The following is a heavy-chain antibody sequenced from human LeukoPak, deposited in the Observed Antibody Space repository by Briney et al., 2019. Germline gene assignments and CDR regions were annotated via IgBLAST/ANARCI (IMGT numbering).Heavy chain of an antibody. CDR1: GGSISSGRYY. Sequence: SQTLSLTCTVSGGSISSGRYYWSWIRQPAGKGLEWIGRIYTSGSTNYNPSLKSRVTISVDTSKNQFSLKLSSVTAADTAVYYCARGAVAGTFTMIVAGENAFDIWGQGTMVTVFS. V-gene: IGHV4-61*02. CDR2: IYTSGST. J-gene: IGHJ3*02. CDR3: ARGAVAGTFTMIVAGENAFDI. D-gene: IGHD6-19*01.